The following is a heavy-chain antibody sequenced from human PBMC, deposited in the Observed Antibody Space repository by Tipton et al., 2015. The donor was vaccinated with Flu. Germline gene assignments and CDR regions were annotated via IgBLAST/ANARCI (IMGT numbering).Heavy chain of an antibody. CDR3: ARWPNYYGSGSYPFDY. J-gene: IGHJ4*02. CDR1: GFTFSSYE. D-gene: IGHD3-10*01. CDR2: ISSSGSTI. V-gene: IGHV3-48*03. Sequence: GSLRLSCAASGFTFSSYEMNWVRQAPGKGLEWVSYISSSGSTIYYADSVKGRFTISRDNAKNSLYLQMNSLRAEDTAVYYCARWPNYYGSGSYPFDYWGQGTLVTVSS.